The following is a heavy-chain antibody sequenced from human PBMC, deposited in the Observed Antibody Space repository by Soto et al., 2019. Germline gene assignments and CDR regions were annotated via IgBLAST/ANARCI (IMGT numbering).Heavy chain of an antibody. Sequence: PGESLKISCKGSGYSFTSYWIGWVRQMPGKGLEWMGIIYPGDSDTRYSPSFQGQVTISADKSISTAYLQWSSLKASDTAMYYCAAYYGSGSYYNYYYYGMDVWSQGTTVTVSS. D-gene: IGHD3-10*01. V-gene: IGHV5-51*01. J-gene: IGHJ6*02. CDR2: IYPGDSDT. CDR3: AAYYGSGSYYNYYYYGMDV. CDR1: GYSFTSYW.